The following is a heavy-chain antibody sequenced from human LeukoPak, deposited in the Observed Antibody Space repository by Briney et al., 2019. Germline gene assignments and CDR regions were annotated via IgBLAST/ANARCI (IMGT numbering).Heavy chain of an antibody. Sequence: ASVKVSCKASGYTFTDYYMHRVRQAPGQGLEWMGWINPNSGGTNYAQKFQGRVTMTRDTSISTAYMELSRLRSDDTAVYYCARASYYYDSSGYPGYYFDYWGQGTLVTVSS. CDR2: INPNSGGT. V-gene: IGHV1-2*02. CDR1: GYTFTDYY. D-gene: IGHD3-22*01. J-gene: IGHJ4*02. CDR3: ARASYYYDSSGYPGYYFDY.